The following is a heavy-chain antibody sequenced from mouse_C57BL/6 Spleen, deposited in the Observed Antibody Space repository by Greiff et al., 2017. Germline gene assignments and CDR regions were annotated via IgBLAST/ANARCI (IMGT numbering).Heavy chain of an antibody. Sequence: VQLQQSGAELVRPGTSVKVSCKASGYAFTDYLIEWVKQRPGQGLEWIGVINPGSGGTYYNEKFKGKATLTVDKSSSTAYMQLSSLTSEDSAVYFCARDDVLLLDYWGQGTTLTVSS. J-gene: IGHJ2*01. V-gene: IGHV1-54*01. CDR1: GYAFTDYL. CDR3: ARDDVLLLDY. CDR2: INPGSGGT. D-gene: IGHD1-1*01.